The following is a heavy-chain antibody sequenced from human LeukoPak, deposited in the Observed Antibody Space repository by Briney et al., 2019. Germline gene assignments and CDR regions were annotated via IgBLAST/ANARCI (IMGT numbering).Heavy chain of an antibody. CDR2: IIPILGIA. CDR3: ARKISDSSSWYPDY. V-gene: IGHV1-69*04. CDR1: GYTFTSYG. J-gene: IGHJ4*02. D-gene: IGHD6-13*01. Sequence: ASVKVSCKASGYTFTSYGISWVRQAPGQGLEWMGRIIPILGIANYAQKFQGRVTITADKSTSTAYMELSSLRSEDTAVYYCARKISDSSSWYPDYWGQGTLVTVSS.